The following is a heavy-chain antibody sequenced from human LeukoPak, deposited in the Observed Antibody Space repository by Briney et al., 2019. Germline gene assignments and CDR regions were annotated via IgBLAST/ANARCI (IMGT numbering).Heavy chain of an antibody. V-gene: IGHV1-69*04. Sequence: ASVTVSCTASGGTFSSYAISWVRQAPGQGLEWMGRIFPILGIANYAQKFQGRVTITADKSTSTAYMELSSLRSEDTAVYYCARDPPYSSLYYYYGMDVWGQGTTVTVSS. CDR1: GGTFSSYA. CDR2: IFPILGIA. D-gene: IGHD2-21*01. CDR3: ARDPPYSSLYYYYGMDV. J-gene: IGHJ6*02.